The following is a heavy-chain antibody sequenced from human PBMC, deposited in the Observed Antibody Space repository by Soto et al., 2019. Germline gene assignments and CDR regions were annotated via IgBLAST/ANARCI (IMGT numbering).Heavy chain of an antibody. CDR1: GFTFSGYG. D-gene: IGHD1-26*01. Sequence: QVQLLESGGGVVQPGRSLRLSCAASGFTFSGYGMHWVRQAPGKGLEWVAITRHDGSNTYYADSVRGRFTISRDNSKKTLYLQMDSLRAEDTAVYYCARDGVGATTFFGYFDYWGQGTLVTVSS. CDR3: ARDGVGATTFFGYFDY. V-gene: IGHV3-33*01. CDR2: TRHDGSNT. J-gene: IGHJ4*02.